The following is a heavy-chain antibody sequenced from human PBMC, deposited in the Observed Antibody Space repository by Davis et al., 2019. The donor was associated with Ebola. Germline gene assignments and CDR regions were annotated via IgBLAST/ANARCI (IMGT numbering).Heavy chain of an antibody. Sequence: SETLSLTCAVSGGSISSYYWRWLPQPQWKGLEWIGYVYYSGSTNYNPSLKRRVTICVDTSKNQFSLKLSSVTAADTAVYYCASTYYDSRGYSLVYWGQGTLVTVSS. D-gene: IGHD3-22*01. CDR1: GGSISSYY. V-gene: IGHV4-59*08. CDR3: ASTYYDSRGYSLVY. J-gene: IGHJ4*02. CDR2: VYYSGST.